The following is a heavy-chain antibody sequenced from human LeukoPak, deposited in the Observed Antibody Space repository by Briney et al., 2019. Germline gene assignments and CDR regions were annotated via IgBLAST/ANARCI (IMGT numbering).Heavy chain of an antibody. CDR3: ARRYFDY. Sequence: PGGSLRLSCAASGFTFSNYSMNWVRQAPGKGLEWVSYISSSSSTIYYADSVKGRFTISRDNAKNSLFLQMNSLRPEDTAIYYCARRYFDYWGQGTLVTVSS. CDR2: ISSSSSTI. CDR1: GFTFSNYS. D-gene: IGHD1-14*01. J-gene: IGHJ4*02. V-gene: IGHV3-48*04.